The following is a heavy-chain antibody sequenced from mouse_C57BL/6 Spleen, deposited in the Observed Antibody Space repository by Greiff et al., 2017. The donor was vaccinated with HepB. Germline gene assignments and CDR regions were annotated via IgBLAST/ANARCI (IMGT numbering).Heavy chain of an antibody. D-gene: IGHD2-12*01. CDR2: INPSNGGT. V-gene: IGHV1-53*01. CDR1: GYTFTSYW. Sequence: QVQLQQPGTELVKPGASVKLSCKASGYTFTSYWMHWVKQRPGQGLEWIGNINPSNGGTNYNEKFKSKATLTVDKSSSTAYMQLSSLTSEDSAVYYCARAEGTRRGYYAMDYWGQGTSVTVSS. J-gene: IGHJ4*01. CDR3: ARAEGTRRGYYAMDY.